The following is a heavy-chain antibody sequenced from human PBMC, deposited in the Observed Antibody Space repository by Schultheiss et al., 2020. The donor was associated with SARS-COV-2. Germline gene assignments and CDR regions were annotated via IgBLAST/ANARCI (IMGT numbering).Heavy chain of an antibody. CDR3: ARGVDTAFYFDY. CDR1: GGSISSYY. J-gene: IGHJ4*02. D-gene: IGHD5-18*01. Sequence: SETLSLTCTVSGGSISSYYWSWIRQPPGKGLEWIGYIYYSGSTNYNPSLKSRVTMSVDTSKNQFSLKLSSVTAADTAVYYCARGVDTAFYFDYWGQGTLVTVSS. V-gene: IGHV4-59*08. CDR2: IYYSGST.